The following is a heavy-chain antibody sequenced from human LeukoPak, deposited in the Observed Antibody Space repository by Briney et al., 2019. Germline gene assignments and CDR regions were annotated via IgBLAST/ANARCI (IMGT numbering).Heavy chain of an antibody. Sequence: GESLKISCKGAGYSFTSYWIGWVRQMPGKGLEWMGIIYPGDSDTRYSASFQGQVTISADKSISTAYLQWSSLKASDTAMYYCARRSYSSSLNYFDYWGQGTLVTVSS. CDR1: GYSFTSYW. CDR2: IYPGDSDT. J-gene: IGHJ4*02. V-gene: IGHV5-51*01. D-gene: IGHD6-13*01. CDR3: ARRSYSSSLNYFDY.